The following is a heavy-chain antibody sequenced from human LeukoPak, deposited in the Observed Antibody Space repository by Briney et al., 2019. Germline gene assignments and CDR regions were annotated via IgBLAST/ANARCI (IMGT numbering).Heavy chain of an antibody. J-gene: IGHJ4*02. Sequence: GGSLRLSCAASGFTFSNYWMTWVRRAPGKGLEWVSGISGSGGSTYYADSVKGRFTISRDNSNNRLYLQMNSLTAADTAVYYCAKDKGSGTYPPYWGQGTLVTVSS. CDR1: GFTFSNYW. CDR3: AKDKGSGTYPPY. CDR2: ISGSGGST. V-gene: IGHV3-23*01. D-gene: IGHD1-26*01.